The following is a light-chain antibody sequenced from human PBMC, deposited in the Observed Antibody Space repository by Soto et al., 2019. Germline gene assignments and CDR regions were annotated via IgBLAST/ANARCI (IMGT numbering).Light chain of an antibody. J-gene: IGLJ3*02. CDR3: QVWDRSSDQTV. CDR1: NIGSKS. V-gene: IGLV3-21*04. CDR2: YDS. Sequence: SYELTQPPSVSVAPGKTARITCGGNNIGSKSVHWYQQKPGQAPVLVIYYDSDRPSGIPERFSGSNSGNTATLTISRVEAGDDADYYGQVWDRSSDQTVFGGGTKRTVL.